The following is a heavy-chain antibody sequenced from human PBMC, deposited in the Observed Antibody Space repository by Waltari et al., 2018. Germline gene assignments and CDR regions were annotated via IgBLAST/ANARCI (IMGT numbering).Heavy chain of an antibody. CDR1: GFSINAYA. CDR3: AKEGVGYCTRTSCCIGFDL. CDR2: IIERGDST. V-gene: IGHV3-23*01. Sequence: EVQLLESGGGLPQPGGSLRLSCAASGFSINAYAMSWVRQAPWKGLESFSSIIERGDSTYYADSVKGRVTTSIDNSKNTVYLQMSNVRSEDTAVYYCAKEGVGYCTRTSCCIGFDLWGQGTLVTVSS. D-gene: IGHD2-2*01. J-gene: IGHJ5*02.